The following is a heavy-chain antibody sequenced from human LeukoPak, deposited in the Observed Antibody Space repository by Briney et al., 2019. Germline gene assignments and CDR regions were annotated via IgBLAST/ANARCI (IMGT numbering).Heavy chain of an antibody. J-gene: IGHJ4*02. V-gene: IGHV4-59*08. CDR3: ARHYPRWLFDF. CDR1: GGSISTYY. D-gene: IGHD3-9*01. Sequence: SETLSLTSTVSGGSISTYYWSWIRQPPGKGLEWIGYIYYSGTTNYNPSLKSRVTMSVDTSKNQFSLKLSSVTAADTAVYYCARHYPRWLFDFWGQGTLVSVSS. CDR2: IYYSGTT.